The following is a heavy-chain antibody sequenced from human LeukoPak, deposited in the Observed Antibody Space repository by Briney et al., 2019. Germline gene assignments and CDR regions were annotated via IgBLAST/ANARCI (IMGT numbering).Heavy chain of an antibody. V-gene: IGHV1-8*01. J-gene: IGHJ6*02. CDR1: GYTFTSYD. Sequence: ASVKVSCKASGYTFTSYDINWGRQATGQGLEWMGWMNPNSGNTGFAQKFQGRVTMTRNTSISTAYMELSSLISEDTAVYYCARGKLAGSPRYGMDVWGQGTTVTVSS. CDR3: ARGKLAGSPRYGMDV. CDR2: MNPNSGNT. D-gene: IGHD1-26*01.